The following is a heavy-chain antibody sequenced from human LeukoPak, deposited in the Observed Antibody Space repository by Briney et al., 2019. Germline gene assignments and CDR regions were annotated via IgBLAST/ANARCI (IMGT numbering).Heavy chain of an antibody. CDR3: ARHVHDILTGYYIDY. V-gene: IGHV4-34*01. CDR1: GGSFSGYF. Sequence: SETLSLTCAVYGGSFSGYFWSWIRQPPGKGLQWIGDINHSGSTNYNPSLKSRVTISVDTSKNQFSLKLSSVTAADTAVYYCARHVHDILTGYYIDYWGQGTLVTVSS. J-gene: IGHJ4*02. D-gene: IGHD3-9*01. CDR2: INHSGST.